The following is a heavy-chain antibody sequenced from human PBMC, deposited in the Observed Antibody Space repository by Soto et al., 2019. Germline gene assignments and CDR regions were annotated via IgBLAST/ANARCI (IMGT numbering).Heavy chain of an antibody. V-gene: IGHV5-51*01. Sequence: ESLKISFKGAGYRCASYWIGWVRRIPGKGLEWMGIIYPGDSDTRYSPPFQGQVTISADSSISTAYLQWSSLKASDSAMYFCARQVEDGYSFGYHYWGQGTQVTVSS. D-gene: IGHD5-18*01. CDR2: IYPGDSDT. CDR3: ARQVEDGYSFGYHY. J-gene: IGHJ4*02. CDR1: GYRCASYW.